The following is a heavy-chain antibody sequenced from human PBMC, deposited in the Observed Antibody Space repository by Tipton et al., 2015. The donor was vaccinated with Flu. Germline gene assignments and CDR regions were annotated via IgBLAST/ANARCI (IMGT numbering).Heavy chain of an antibody. CDR3: VGKGFGDY. D-gene: IGHD3-10*01. CDR2: VSRPGSS. J-gene: IGHJ4*02. V-gene: IGHV4-39*01. Sequence: TLSLTCTVSGGSVSNSNYYWHCNRQFPGKGLEGIGTVSRPGSSVHNPTLKSRVTLSVDRSENQFSLRLRSVTAADTAVYYCVGKGFGDYWGQRILVTVSS. CDR1: GGSVSNSNYY.